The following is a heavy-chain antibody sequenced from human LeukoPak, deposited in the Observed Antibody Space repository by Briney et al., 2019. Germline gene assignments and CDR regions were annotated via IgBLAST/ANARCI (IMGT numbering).Heavy chain of an antibody. J-gene: IGHJ3*02. CDR3: ARDPQYSSSSDAFDI. CDR1: GGSVSSGSYY. CDR2: IYYSGST. V-gene: IGHV4-61*01. D-gene: IGHD6-13*01. Sequence: SETLSLTCTVSGGSVSSGSYYCSWIRQPPGKGLEWIGYIYYSGSTNYNPSLMSRVTISVDTSKNQFSLKVSSVAAADTAVYFCARDPQYSSSSDAFDIWGQGTMVTVSS.